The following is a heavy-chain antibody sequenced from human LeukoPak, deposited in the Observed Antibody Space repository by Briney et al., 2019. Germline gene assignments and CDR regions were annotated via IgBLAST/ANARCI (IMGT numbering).Heavy chain of an antibody. D-gene: IGHD4-17*01. CDR2: INHSGST. V-gene: IGHV4-34*01. CDR1: GGSFSGYY. CDR3: ARGMYGDYERYFDY. J-gene: IGHJ4*02. Sequence: SETLSLTCAVYGGSFSGYYWSWIRQPPGKGLEWIGEINHSGSTNYNPSLKSRVTISVDTSKNQFSLKLSCVTAADPSVYSCARGMYGDYERYFDYWGQGTLVTVSS.